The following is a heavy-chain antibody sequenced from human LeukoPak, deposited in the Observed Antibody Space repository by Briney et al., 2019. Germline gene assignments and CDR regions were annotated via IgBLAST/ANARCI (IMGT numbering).Heavy chain of an antibody. Sequence: PGGSLRLSCAASEFTFSDYYMSWIRQAPGKGLEWVSYISSSGSTIYYADSVKGRFTISRDNAKNSLYLQMNSLRAEDTAVYYCARDQEGYSSSGMAFDIWGQGTMVTVSS. CDR2: ISSSGSTI. CDR3: ARDQEGYSSSGMAFDI. V-gene: IGHV3-11*04. D-gene: IGHD6-6*01. J-gene: IGHJ3*02. CDR1: EFTFSDYY.